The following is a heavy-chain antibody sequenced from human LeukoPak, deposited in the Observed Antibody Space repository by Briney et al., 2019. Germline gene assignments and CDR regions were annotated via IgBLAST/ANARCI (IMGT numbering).Heavy chain of an antibody. CDR1: GFTFSSYG. CDR2: ISYDGSNK. CDR3: AKDSRTYDYVWGSTDY. J-gene: IGHJ4*02. D-gene: IGHD3-16*01. V-gene: IGHV3-30*18. Sequence: PGGSLRLSCAASGFTFSSYGMHWVRQAPGKGPEWVAVISYDGSNKYYADSVKGRFTISRDNSKNTLYLQMNSLRAEDTAVYYCAKDSRTYDYVWGSTDYWGQGTLVTVSS.